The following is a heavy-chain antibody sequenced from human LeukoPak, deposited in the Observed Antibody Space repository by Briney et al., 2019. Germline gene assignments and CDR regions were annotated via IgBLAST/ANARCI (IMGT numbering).Heavy chain of an antibody. CDR3: ARTWLPFDC. V-gene: IGHV3-48*04. CDR1: GFTFSSYN. CDR2: ISSGSSTI. Sequence: GGSLRLSCAASGFTFSSYNMSWVRQAPGKGLEWVSYISSGSSTIYYADSVKGRFTISRDDAENSLYLQMISLRAEDTAVYYCARTWLPFDCWGQGTLVTVSS. D-gene: IGHD5-12*01. J-gene: IGHJ4*02.